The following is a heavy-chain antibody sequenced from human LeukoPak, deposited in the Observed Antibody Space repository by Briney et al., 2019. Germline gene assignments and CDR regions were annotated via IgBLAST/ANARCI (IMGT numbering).Heavy chain of an antibody. CDR2: ISSSSSYI. CDR3: ARERVDRGYSYGWGDY. Sequence: GGSLRLSCAASGFTFSSYSMNWVRQAPGKGLEWVSSISSSSSYIYYADSVKGRFTISRDNAKNSLYLQMNSLRAEDTAVYYCARERVDRGYSYGWGDYWGQGTLDTVSS. D-gene: IGHD5-18*01. V-gene: IGHV3-21*01. CDR1: GFTFSSYS. J-gene: IGHJ4*02.